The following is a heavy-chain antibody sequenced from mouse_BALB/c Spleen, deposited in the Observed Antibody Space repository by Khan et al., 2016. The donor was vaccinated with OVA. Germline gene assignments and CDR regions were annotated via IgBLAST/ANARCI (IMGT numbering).Heavy chain of an antibody. V-gene: IGHV9-4*02. CDR1: GYTFTTAG. D-gene: IGHD2-12*01. CDR2: INTHSGVP. Sequence: QIQLVQSGPELKKPGETVRISCKASGYTFTTAGIQWVQKMPGKGLKWIGWINTHSGVPKYAEDFKGRFAFSLEISVNTAYLQITNPKNEDTATYSFECGATAYYSNDGDAMEYWGQGTSVTVSA. J-gene: IGHJ4*01. CDR3: ECGATAYYSNDGDAMEY.